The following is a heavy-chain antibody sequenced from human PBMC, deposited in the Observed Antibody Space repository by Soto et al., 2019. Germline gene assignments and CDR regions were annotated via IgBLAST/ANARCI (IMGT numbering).Heavy chain of an antibody. Sequence: GASVKVSCKASGGTSSSYAISWVRQAPGQGLEWMGGIIPIFGTANYAQKFQGRVTITADESTSTAYMELSSLRSEDTAVYYCARLGIAVAGQQVDYWGQGTLVTVSS. D-gene: IGHD6-19*01. J-gene: IGHJ4*02. V-gene: IGHV1-69*13. CDR3: ARLGIAVAGQQVDY. CDR1: GGTSSSYA. CDR2: IIPIFGTA.